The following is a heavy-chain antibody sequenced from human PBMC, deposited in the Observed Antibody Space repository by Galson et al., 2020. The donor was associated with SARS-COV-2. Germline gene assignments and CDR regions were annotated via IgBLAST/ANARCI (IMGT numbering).Heavy chain of an antibody. CDR3: TREGHDCRSGHCYTDWPFWFDP. J-gene: IGHJ5*02. V-gene: IGHV3-11*06. CDR1: GFFPREFH. D-gene: IGHD2-15*01. CDR2: ISGTGGYT. Sequence: KIGESLKISCAASGFFPREFHMSWVRKSPGKGLEWIADISGTGGYTDYAEAVKGRFTTSRDNTKRQLSLQMNNLRAEDTGVYYCTREGHDCRSGHCYTDWPFWFDPWGQGTLVTVSS.